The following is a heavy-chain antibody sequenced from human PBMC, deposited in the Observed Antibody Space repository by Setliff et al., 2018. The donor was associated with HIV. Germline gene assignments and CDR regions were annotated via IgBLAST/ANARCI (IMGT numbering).Heavy chain of an antibody. D-gene: IGHD1-7*01. V-gene: IGHV4-34*01. CDR2: INHSGST. Sequence: PSETLSLTCAVYGESVSGYYWSWIRQPPGKGLEWIGEINHSGSTNYNPSLKSRVTISVDTSKSQFSLKLTSVTAADTAVYYCARDRSNWNYGKNYMDVWGKGTTVTVSS. CDR1: GESVSGYY. J-gene: IGHJ6*03. CDR3: ARDRSNWNYGKNYMDV.